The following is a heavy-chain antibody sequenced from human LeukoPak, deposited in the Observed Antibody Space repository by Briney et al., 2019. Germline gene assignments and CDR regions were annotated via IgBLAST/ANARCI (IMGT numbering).Heavy chain of an antibody. CDR3: AKGDYDILTGYY. V-gene: IGHV3-30*18. CDR1: GFTFSSYE. J-gene: IGHJ4*02. D-gene: IGHD3-9*01. CDR2: ISYDGSNK. Sequence: GGSLRLSCAASGFTFSSYEMNWVRQAPGKGLEWVAVISYDGSNKYYADSVKGRFTISRDNSKNTLYLQMNSLRAEDTAVYYCAKGDYDILTGYYWGQGTLVTVSS.